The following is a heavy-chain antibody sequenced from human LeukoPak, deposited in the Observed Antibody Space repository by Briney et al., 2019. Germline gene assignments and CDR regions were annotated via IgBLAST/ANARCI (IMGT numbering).Heavy chain of an antibody. D-gene: IGHD5-18*01. V-gene: IGHV3-11*06. J-gene: IGHJ6*02. Sequence: PGGSLRLSCAASGFTFSDYYMSWIRQAPGKGLQWVSYISRSGTYTNYEDSVKGRFTISRDNAKNSLYLQMNSLRVEDTAVYYCARDHNLDTGMAIYYYYGMDVWGQGTTVTVSS. CDR3: ARDHNLDTGMAIYYYYGMDV. CDR2: ISRSGTYT. CDR1: GFTFSDYY.